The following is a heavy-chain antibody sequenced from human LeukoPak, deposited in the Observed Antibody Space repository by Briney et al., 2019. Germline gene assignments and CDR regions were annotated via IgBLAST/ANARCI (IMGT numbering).Heavy chain of an antibody. D-gene: IGHD2-15*01. J-gene: IGHJ5*02. CDR1: GFTFSSYA. CDR2: ISYDGSNK. Sequence: GSLRLSCAASGFTFSSYAMHWVRQAPGKGLEWVAVISYDGSNKYYADSVKGRFTISRDNSKNTLYLQMNSLRAEDTAVYYCARGSVVVVVAATPVWFDPWGQGTLVTVSS. CDR3: ARGSVVVVVAATPVWFDP. V-gene: IGHV3-30*04.